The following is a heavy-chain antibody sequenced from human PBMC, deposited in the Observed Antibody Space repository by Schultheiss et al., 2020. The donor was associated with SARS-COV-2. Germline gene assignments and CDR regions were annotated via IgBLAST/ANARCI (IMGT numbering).Heavy chain of an antibody. CDR3: ARLFYYYDSSGYSDAFDI. D-gene: IGHD3-22*01. Sequence: SQTLSLTCAISGDSVSSNSAAWNWIRQSPSRGLEWLGRTYYRSKWYNDYAVSVKSRITINPDTSKNQFSLQLNSVTPEGTAVYYCARLFYYYDSSGYSDAFDIWGQGTMVTVSS. J-gene: IGHJ3*02. CDR2: TYYRSKWYN. V-gene: IGHV6-1*01. CDR1: GDSVSSNSAA.